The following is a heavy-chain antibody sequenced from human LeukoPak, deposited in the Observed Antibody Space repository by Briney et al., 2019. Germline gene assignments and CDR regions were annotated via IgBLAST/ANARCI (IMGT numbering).Heavy chain of an antibody. CDR3: ARGRRGANIVVVPAARGWFDP. J-gene: IGHJ5*02. CDR1: GGSFSGYY. CDR2: INHSGST. D-gene: IGHD2-2*01. V-gene: IGHV4-34*01. Sequence: SETLSLTCAVYGGSFSGYYWSWIRQPPGKGLEWIGEINHSGSTNYNPSLKSRVTISVDTSKNQFSLKLSSVTAAGTAVYYCARGRRGANIVVVPAARGWFDPWGQGTLVTVSS.